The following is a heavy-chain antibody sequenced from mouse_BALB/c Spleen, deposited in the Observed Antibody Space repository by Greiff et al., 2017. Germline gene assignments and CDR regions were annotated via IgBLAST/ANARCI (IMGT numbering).Heavy chain of an antibody. D-gene: IGHD1-1*01. CDR3: ASVKYYGVPAMDY. CDR1: GYSITSGYY. CDR2: ISYDGSN. V-gene: IGHV3-6*02. Sequence: DVQLQESGPGLVKPSQSLSLTCSVTGYSITSGYYWNWIRQFPGNKLEWMGYISYDGSNNYNPSLKNRISITRDTSKNQFFLKLNSVTTEDTATYYCASVKYYGVPAMDYWGQGTSVTVSS. J-gene: IGHJ4*01.